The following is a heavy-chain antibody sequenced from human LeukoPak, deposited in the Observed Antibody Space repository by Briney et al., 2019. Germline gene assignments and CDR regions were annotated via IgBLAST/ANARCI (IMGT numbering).Heavy chain of an antibody. CDR2: INHSGGT. J-gene: IGHJ6*02. CDR1: GESFSGYY. Sequence: SETLSLTCAVYGESFSGYYWSWIRRPPGKGLEWIGEINHSGGTNYNPSLKSRVTISVDTSKNQFSLKLSSAAAADTAVYYCARARGYCSGGSCYRRSQTGYYYGMDVWGQGTTVTVSS. CDR3: ARARGYCSGGSCYRRSQTGYYYGMDV. D-gene: IGHD2-15*01. V-gene: IGHV4-34*01.